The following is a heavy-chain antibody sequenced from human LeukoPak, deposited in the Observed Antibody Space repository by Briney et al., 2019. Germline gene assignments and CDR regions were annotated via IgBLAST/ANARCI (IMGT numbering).Heavy chain of an antibody. D-gene: IGHD3-3*01. Sequence: ASVKVSRKASGYTFTSYGISWVRQAPGQGLEWMGWISAYNGNTNYAQKLQGRVTMTTDTSTSTAYMELRSLRSDDTAVYYCARYDFWSGPDNRLYYYYMDVWGKGTTVTVSS. CDR3: ARYDFWSGPDNRLYYYYMDV. J-gene: IGHJ6*03. CDR1: GYTFTSYG. V-gene: IGHV1-18*01. CDR2: ISAYNGNT.